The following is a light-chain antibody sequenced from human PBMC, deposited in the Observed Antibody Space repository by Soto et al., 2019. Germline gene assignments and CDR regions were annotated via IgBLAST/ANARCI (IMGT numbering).Light chain of an antibody. V-gene: IGKV2-28*01. J-gene: IGKJ1*01. CDR2: LGS. Sequence: DFVMTQSQLSLPVTPGERASISCSSSQSLVHTNGYNYLDWYLQKPGQSPQALIYLGSNRSSVVPDRFSGSGSGTDFTLKISRVEAEDVGVYYCLQPLQTPRTCGQGTKGDIK. CDR1: QSLVHTNGYNY. CDR3: LQPLQTPRT.